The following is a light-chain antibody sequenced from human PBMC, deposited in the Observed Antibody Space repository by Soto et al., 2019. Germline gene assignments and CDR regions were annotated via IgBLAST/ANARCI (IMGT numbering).Light chain of an antibody. V-gene: IGLV1-44*01. CDR3: AAWDDRLDVYV. CDR2: STS. CDR1: SSNIGSNT. Sequence: QSVLTQPPSASGTPGQIVAISCSGSSSNIGSNTVTRYQQLPGTAPKLLIYSTSQRSSGVPGRFSGSKSGASASLSISGLQSEDEADYYCAAWDDRLDVYVFGTGTKVNVL. J-gene: IGLJ1*01.